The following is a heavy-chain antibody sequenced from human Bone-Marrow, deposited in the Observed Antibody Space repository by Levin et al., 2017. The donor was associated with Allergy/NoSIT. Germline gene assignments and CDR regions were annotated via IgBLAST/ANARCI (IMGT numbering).Heavy chain of an antibody. CDR2: ISSSSSNI. Sequence: GESLKISCAASGFTFSSYTMNWVRQAPGKGLEWVAYISSSSSNIYYADSVKGRFTISRDNAKNSLYLQMNSLRDEDTAVYYCAREGGSGSYSSGWGQGTLVTVSS. D-gene: IGHD3-10*01. V-gene: IGHV3-48*02. CDR1: GFTFSSYT. J-gene: IGHJ4*02. CDR3: AREGGSGSYSSG.